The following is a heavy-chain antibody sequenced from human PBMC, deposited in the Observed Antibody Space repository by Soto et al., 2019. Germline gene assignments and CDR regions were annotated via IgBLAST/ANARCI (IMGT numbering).Heavy chain of an antibody. CDR3: ARGSYDFWSGYQAGSWFDP. J-gene: IGHJ5*02. Sequence: SETLSLTCAVYGGSFSGYYWSWIRQPPGKGLEWIGEINHSGSTNYNPSLKSRVTISVDTSKNQFSLKLSSVTAADTAVYYCARGSYDFWSGYQAGSWFDPWGQGTLVTVLL. V-gene: IGHV4-34*01. CDR2: INHSGST. CDR1: GGSFSGYY. D-gene: IGHD3-3*01.